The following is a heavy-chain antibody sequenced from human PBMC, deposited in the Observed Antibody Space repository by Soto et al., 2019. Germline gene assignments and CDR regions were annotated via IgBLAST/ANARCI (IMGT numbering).Heavy chain of an antibody. V-gene: IGHV3-48*01. D-gene: IGHD4-17*01. J-gene: IGHJ4*02. Sequence: EVQLVESGGGLVQPGGSLRLSCAASGFTFSSYSMNWVRQAPGKGLEWVSYISSSSSTTYYADSVKGRFTISRDNXXXXXXXXXXXXXXXXXXXXXXXXGYTVTTALSGYWGQGTLVTVSS. CDR3: XXGYTVTTALSGY. CDR1: GFTFSSYS. CDR2: ISSSSSTT.